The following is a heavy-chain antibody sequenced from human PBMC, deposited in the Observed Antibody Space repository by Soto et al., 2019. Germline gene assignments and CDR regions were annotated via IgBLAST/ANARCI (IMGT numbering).Heavy chain of an antibody. J-gene: IGHJ4*02. V-gene: IGHV4-28*01. CDR2: IYYSGTT. Sequence: QVQLQESGPGLVKPSDTLSLTCAVSGYSISSSNWWGWIRQPPGKGLEWIGYIYYSGTTYYNPSLRSXXTXSXXTSKNQCSLEPTSVSAVDTAVYYCARCEIQGPIDYWGQGTLATVSS. CDR1: GYSISSSNW. CDR3: ARCEIQGPIDY.